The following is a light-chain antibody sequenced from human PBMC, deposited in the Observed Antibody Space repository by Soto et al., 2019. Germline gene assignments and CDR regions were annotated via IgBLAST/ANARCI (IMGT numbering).Light chain of an antibody. CDR2: EVS. CDR3: SSYTTTTRL. J-gene: IGLJ3*02. CDR1: SSDIGSNNY. V-gene: IGLV2-14*01. Sequence: QSVLTQPASVSGSPGQSITISCTGTSSDIGSNNYVSWFQQRPGKAPTLIIYEVSNRPSGVSTHFSGSKSGNTASLTISGLLPDDVAEYYCSSYTTTTRLFGGGTKLTVL.